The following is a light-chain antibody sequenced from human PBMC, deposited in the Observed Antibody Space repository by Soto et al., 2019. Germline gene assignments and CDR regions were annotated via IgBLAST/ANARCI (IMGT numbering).Light chain of an antibody. J-gene: IGKJ3*01. V-gene: IGKV1-33*01. CDR3: HQYDILPS. CDR1: QDITNY. Sequence: DIQMTQSPSSLSASVGDRVTITCQASQDITNYLNWYQQKPGKAPKLLIYDASNLETGVPSRFSGGGSGTDFTFPISSMQPEGIATNYCHQYDILPSYGPGTKVDIK. CDR2: DAS.